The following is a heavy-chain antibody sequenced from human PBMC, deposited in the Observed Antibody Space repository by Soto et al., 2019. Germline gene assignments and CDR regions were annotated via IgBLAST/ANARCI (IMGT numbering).Heavy chain of an antibody. V-gene: IGHV4-59*12. D-gene: IGHD3-9*01. CDR2: IYYAGST. Sequence: NPSETLSLTCTVSNDSIRRYYWSWIRQPPGRGLEWIGFIYYAGSTKYNPSLNSRVTISVDTSKNQFSLKLSSVTAADTAVYYCAIGRRSVLRYIGPHTLLFDYWGQGTLVTVSS. CDR3: AIGRRSVLRYIGPHTLLFDY. CDR1: NDSIRRYY. J-gene: IGHJ4*02.